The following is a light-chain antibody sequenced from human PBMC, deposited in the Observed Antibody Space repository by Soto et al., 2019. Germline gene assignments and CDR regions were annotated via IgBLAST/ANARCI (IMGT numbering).Light chain of an antibody. CDR2: AVS. CDR1: NSDVGGYNS. J-gene: IGLJ7*01. Sequence: QSALTQPRSVSGSPGQSVTLSCTGTNSDVGGYNSVSWYQQLPGKAPKLMISAVSQRPSGVPDRFSGAKSGNTASLTISWLQADDEADYFCYSYTASDLWVFGGGTQLTVL. CDR3: YSYTASDLWV. V-gene: IGLV2-11*01.